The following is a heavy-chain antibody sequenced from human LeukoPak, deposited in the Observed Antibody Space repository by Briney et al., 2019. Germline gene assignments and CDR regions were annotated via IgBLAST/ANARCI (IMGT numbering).Heavy chain of an antibody. CDR1: GFTFSSYA. Sequence: GGSLRLSCAASGFTFSSYAMSWVRQAPGKGLEWVSAISGSGGSTYYADSVKGRFTISRDNSKNTLYLQMNSLRAEDTAVYYCAKDGSITMIVVVITEFDYRGQGTLVTVSS. J-gene: IGHJ4*02. D-gene: IGHD3-22*01. V-gene: IGHV3-23*01. CDR3: AKDGSITMIVVVITEFDY. CDR2: ISGSGGST.